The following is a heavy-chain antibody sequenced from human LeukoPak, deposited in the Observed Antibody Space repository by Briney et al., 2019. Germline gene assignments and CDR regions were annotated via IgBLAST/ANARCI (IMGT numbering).Heavy chain of an antibody. V-gene: IGHV1-18*01. CDR2: ISAYNGNT. Sequence: ASVKVSCKASGYTFTSYGISWVRQAPGQGLEWVGWISAYNGNTNYAQKLQGRVTMTTDTSTSTAYMELRSLRSDDTAVYYCARALSAQGWFDPWGQGTLVTVSS. CDR1: GYTFTSYG. CDR3: ARALSAQGWFDP. J-gene: IGHJ5*02.